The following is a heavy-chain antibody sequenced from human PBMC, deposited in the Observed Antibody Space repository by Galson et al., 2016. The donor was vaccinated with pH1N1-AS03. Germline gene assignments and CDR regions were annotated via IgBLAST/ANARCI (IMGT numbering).Heavy chain of an antibody. D-gene: IGHD2/OR15-2a*01. CDR2: IYWDGDK. J-gene: IGHJ4*02. V-gene: IGHV2-5*02. Sequence: PALVKPTQTLTLTCTFSGLSLRASGVGVGWIRQPPGKALEWLALIYWDGDKRYSPSLKSRLTITKDTPKNQVVLTMTNMDPVDTTTYFCIHRRRPITFASVLDYWGQGALVTVSS. CDR1: GLSLRASGVG. CDR3: IHRRRPITFASVLDY.